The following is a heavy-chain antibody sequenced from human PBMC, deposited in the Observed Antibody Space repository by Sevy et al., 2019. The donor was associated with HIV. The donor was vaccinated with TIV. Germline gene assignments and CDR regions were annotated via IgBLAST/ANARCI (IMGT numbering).Heavy chain of an antibody. CDR3: AREIAAAGSY. D-gene: IGHD6-13*01. J-gene: IGHJ4*02. CDR2: IKQDGSKK. CDR1: GFTFSSYW. V-gene: IGHV3-7*01. Sequence: GGSLRLSCAASGFTFSSYWMTWVRQAPGKWLEWVANIKQDGSKKYYVDSVKGRFTISRDNAKNSVYLQMNSLRAEDTAVYYCAREIAAAGSYWGQGTLVTVSS.